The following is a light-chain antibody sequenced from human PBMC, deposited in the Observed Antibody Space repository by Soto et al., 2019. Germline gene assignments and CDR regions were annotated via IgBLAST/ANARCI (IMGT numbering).Light chain of an antibody. CDR2: SDN. J-gene: IGLJ1*01. Sequence: QSALTQPPAVSGSPRQRDTISCSGRRSNIGFNGVNWYQNLPGMATKLLIYSDNKRPSGGPDRFSGSKAGTSASLVISGLQSDDEADYYCAAWDDDLHGSVFGSGTKVTVL. V-gene: IGLV1-44*01. CDR1: RSNIGFNG. CDR3: AAWDDDLHGSV.